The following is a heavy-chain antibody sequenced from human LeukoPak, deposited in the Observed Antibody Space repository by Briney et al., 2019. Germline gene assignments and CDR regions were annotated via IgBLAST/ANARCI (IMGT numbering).Heavy chain of an antibody. D-gene: IGHD2-2*02. CDR1: GFTFSSYW. CDR2: IKQDGSEK. J-gene: IGHJ6*03. V-gene: IGHV3-7*01. CDR3: ARDLLEVIPTAININYYSYCYMDV. Sequence: GGSLRLSCAASGFTFSSYWMSWVRQAPGKGLEWVANIKQDGSEKYYVDSVKGRFTISRDNSKNTLYLQMSSLRAEDTAVYYCARDLLEVIPTAININYYSYCYMDVWGKGTTVTVSS.